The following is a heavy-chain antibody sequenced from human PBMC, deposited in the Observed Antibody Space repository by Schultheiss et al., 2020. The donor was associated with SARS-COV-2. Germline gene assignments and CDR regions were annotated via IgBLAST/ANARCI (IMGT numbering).Heavy chain of an antibody. CDR3: ARDSDYNRGNYYYYYYMDV. J-gene: IGHJ6*03. V-gene: IGHV4-59*01. Sequence: SQTLSLTCTVYGGSFSGYYWSWIRQPPGKGLEWIGYIYYGGSTNYNPSFKSRVTISADTSKNQLSLNLSSVTAADTAVYYCARDSDYNRGNYYYYYYMDVWGKGTTVTVSS. D-gene: IGHD4-11*01. CDR2: IYYGGST. CDR1: GGSFSGYY.